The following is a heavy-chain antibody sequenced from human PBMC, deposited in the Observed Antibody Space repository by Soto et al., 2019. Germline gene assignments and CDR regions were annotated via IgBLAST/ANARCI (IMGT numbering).Heavy chain of an antibody. CDR3: ARVPTYSSSGYYYYYGMDV. Sequence: GASVKVSCKASGYTFTGYYMHWVRQAPGQGLEWMGGINPNSGGTNYAQKFQGWVTMTRDTSISTAYMELSRLRSDDTAVYYCARVPTYSSSGYYYYYGMDVWGQGTTVTVSS. CDR2: INPNSGGT. J-gene: IGHJ6*02. V-gene: IGHV1-2*04. D-gene: IGHD6-6*01. CDR1: GYTFTGYY.